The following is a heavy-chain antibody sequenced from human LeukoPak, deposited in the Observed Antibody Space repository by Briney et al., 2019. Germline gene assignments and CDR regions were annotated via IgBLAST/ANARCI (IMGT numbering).Heavy chain of an antibody. J-gene: IGHJ5*02. CDR2: IYYSGST. D-gene: IGHD2-2*03. Sequence: WVRQPPGKGLEWIGSIYYSGSTYYNPSLKSQVTISVDTSKNQFSLKLSSVTAADTAVYYCARLLRVGYCSTTSCNWFDPWGQGTLVTVSS. CDR3: ARLLRVGYCSTTSCNWFDP. V-gene: IGHV4-39*07.